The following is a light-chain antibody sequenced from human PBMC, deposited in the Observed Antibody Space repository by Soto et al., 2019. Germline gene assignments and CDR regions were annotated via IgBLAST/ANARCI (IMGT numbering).Light chain of an antibody. CDR1: QNVTSTY. CDR3: HYHDSSPDFA. Sequence: VLTQSPGTLSLSPGERASLSCRASQNVTSTYLAWYQQRPGQPPRLLIYAAFSRATGVPDRFSASGSGTEFTLTITRLEPEDLAVYYCHYHDSSPDFAFGPGTKVDIK. CDR2: AAF. V-gene: IGKV3-20*01. J-gene: IGKJ3*01.